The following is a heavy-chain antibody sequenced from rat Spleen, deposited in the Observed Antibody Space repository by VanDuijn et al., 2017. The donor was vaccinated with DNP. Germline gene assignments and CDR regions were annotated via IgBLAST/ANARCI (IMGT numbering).Heavy chain of an antibody. CDR2: VTNAGST. V-gene: IGHV3-3*01. Sequence: EVLLQESGPGLVKPSQSLSLTCSVTGFSITNNFKWSWIRKFPGNKLEWMGYVTNAGSTEYNPSLKSRISITTDTSKNQFFLQLNSVATEDTATYYCAIQLGVFDYWDQGVMVTVSS. J-gene: IGHJ2*01. D-gene: IGHD4-4*01. CDR1: GFSITNNFK. CDR3: AIQLGVFDY.